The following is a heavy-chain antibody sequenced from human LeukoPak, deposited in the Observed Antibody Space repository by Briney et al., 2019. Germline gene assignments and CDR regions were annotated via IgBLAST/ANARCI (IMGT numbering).Heavy chain of an antibody. D-gene: IGHD6-19*01. CDR1: GYTFTGSY. J-gene: IGHJ4*02. Sequence: ASVKVSCKSSGYTFTGSYMHWVRQAPGQGLEWMGIINPSGGSTSYAQKFQGRVTMTRDTSTSTVYMELSSLRSEDTAVYYCAREPYSSGWSDYWGQGTLVTVSS. CDR2: INPSGGST. V-gene: IGHV1-46*01. CDR3: AREPYSSGWSDY.